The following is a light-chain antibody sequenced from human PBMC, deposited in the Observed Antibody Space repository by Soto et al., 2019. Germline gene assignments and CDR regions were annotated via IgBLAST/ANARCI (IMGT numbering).Light chain of an antibody. CDR1: QSVRNN. J-gene: IGKJ1*01. CDR2: GTS. Sequence: ILMTQSPATLAVSQGETATLSCRASQSVRNNLAWYQQKPGQAPRLLIHGTSTRATGIPARFSGSGSGTEFTLTISSLQSEDFAVYYCQQYDYWPRTFGQGTKVDIK. CDR3: QQYDYWPRT. V-gene: IGKV3-15*01.